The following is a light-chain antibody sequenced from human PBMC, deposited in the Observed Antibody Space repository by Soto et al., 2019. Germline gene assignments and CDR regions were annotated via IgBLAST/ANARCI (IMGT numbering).Light chain of an antibody. CDR3: HQYAYAPWT. V-gene: IGKV3-20*01. Sequence: EIVLTQSPATLSLSPWERATLSCRASQSVGRDYLAWYQQKPGQAPRLVIYNASNRASGIPDRFSGSGSGTDFTRTISRLEPEDFAVYYCHQYAYAPWTFGQGTKVDIK. CDR1: QSVGRDY. J-gene: IGKJ1*01. CDR2: NAS.